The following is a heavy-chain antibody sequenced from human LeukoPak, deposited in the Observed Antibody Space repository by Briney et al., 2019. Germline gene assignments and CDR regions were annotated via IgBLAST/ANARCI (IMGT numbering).Heavy chain of an antibody. V-gene: IGHV4-34*01. Sequence: PSETLSPTCGVYGGSFSNYYWSCIRQSPGKGLEWIGSIYHSGSTYYNPSLKSRVTISVDTSKNQFSLKLSSVTAADTAVYYCARVSYSSSWVNDAFDIWGQGTMVTVSS. CDR3: ARVSYSSSWVNDAFDI. CDR1: GGSFSNYY. J-gene: IGHJ3*02. D-gene: IGHD6-13*01. CDR2: IYHSGST.